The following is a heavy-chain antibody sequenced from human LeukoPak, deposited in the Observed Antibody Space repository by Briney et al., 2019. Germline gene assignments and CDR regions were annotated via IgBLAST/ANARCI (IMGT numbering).Heavy chain of an antibody. J-gene: IGHJ4*02. Sequence: GGSLRLSCAASGFTFSSCSMNWVRQAPGKGLEWVSSISSSSSYIYYADSVKGRFTISRDNAKNSLYLQMNSLRAEDTAVYYCARETGESSSSYDYWGQGTLVTVSS. CDR1: GFTFSSCS. CDR2: ISSSSSYI. CDR3: ARETGESSSSYDY. V-gene: IGHV3-21*01. D-gene: IGHD6-13*01.